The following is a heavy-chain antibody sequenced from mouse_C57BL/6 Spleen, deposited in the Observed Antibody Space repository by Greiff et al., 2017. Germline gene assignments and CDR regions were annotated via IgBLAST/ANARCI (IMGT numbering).Heavy chain of an antibody. CDR2: ILPSIGRT. V-gene: IGHV15-2*01. CDR3: ARGYYGSSYDWFAY. D-gene: IGHD1-1*01. J-gene: IGHJ3*01. Sequence: QVQLQQSGSELRSPGSSVKLSCKDFDSEVFPIAYMSWVRQKPGHGFEWIGGILPSIGRTIYGEKFEDKATLDADTLSNTAYLELNSLTSEDSAIYYCARGYYGSSYDWFAYWGQGTLVTVSA. CDR1: DSEVFPIAY.